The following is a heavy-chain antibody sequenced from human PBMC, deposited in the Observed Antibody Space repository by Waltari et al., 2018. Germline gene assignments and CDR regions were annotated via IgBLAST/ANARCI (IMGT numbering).Heavy chain of an antibody. V-gene: IGHV4-39*01. CDR2: IYYRGST. CDR3: AGQGVVVSIYYYYGLDV. D-gene: IGHD2-21*01. J-gene: IGHJ6*02. CDR1: GGSIRSTSYY. Sequence: QLQLQESGPGLLKPSETLSLTCTVSGGSIRSTSYYWGWIRQPPGKGLEWIGSIYYRGSTYHHPSLKSRVTISLDTAKNQFSLNLSAVTAADTGGYYCAGQGVVVSIYYYYGLDVWGQGTTVTVSS.